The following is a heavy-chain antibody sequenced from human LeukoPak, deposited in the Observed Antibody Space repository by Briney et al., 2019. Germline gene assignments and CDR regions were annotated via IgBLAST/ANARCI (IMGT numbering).Heavy chain of an antibody. Sequence: WGTLRLTCTASGFTFDVYYLSWVRQAPGKGLEWVSDLNWNGGSNGYADPVKGRIIISRDNTKNCLYLQMYILRAEHTALYCCAKSASSWPLYYFVYWGGGTLV. D-gene: IGHD6-13*01. CDR2: LNWNGGSN. CDR1: GFTFDVYY. J-gene: IGHJ4*02. CDR3: AKSASSWPLYYFVY. V-gene: IGHV3-20*04.